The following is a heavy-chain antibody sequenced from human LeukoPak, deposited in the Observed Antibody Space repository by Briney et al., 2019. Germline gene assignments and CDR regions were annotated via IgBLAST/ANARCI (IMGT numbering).Heavy chain of an antibody. D-gene: IGHD2-2*02. CDR3: ARIQLGYCSSTSCYNLPGVRFDP. Sequence: SETLSLTCAVYGGSFSGYYWSWIRQPPGKGLEWIGENNHSGSTKYNPSLKSRVTISVDTSKNQFSLKLSSVTAADTAVYYCARIQLGYCSSTSCYNLPGVRFDPWGQGTLVTVSS. CDR2: NNHSGST. V-gene: IGHV4-34*01. J-gene: IGHJ5*02. CDR1: GGSFSGYY.